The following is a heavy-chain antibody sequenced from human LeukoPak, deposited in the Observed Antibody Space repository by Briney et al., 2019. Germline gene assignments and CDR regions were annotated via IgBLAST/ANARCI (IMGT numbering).Heavy chain of an antibody. D-gene: IGHD3-22*01. J-gene: IGHJ4*02. Sequence: SVKVSCKASGGTLISYSLNCVRQAPGKGLEWIGRIIPIFAIVNYAQNFQGRVTITADKSTNTAYMELSSLRFEDTAFYYCARADSSGYSLDENFDYWGQGTLVTVSS. CDR3: ARADSSGYSLDENFDY. V-gene: IGHV1-69*04. CDR1: GGTLISYS. CDR2: IIPIFAIV.